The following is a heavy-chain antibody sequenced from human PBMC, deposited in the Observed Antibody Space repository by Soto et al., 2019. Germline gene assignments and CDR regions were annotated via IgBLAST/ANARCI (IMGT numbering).Heavy chain of an antibody. CDR2: IKQDGSEK. CDR3: ARGGHCSSTSCYTSRSAFDI. J-gene: IGHJ3*02. CDR1: GFTFSSYW. D-gene: IGHD2-2*02. Sequence: ESWRGLVQPGGSLRLSCAASGFTFSSYWMSWVRQAPGKGLEWVANIKQDGSEKYYVDSVKGRFTISRDNAKNSLYLQVNSLRAEDTAVYYCARGGHCSSTSCYTSRSAFDIWGQGTMVTVSS. V-gene: IGHV3-7*01.